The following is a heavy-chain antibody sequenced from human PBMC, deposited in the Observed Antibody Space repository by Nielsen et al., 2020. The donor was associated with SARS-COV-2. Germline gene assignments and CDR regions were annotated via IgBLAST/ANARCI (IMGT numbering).Heavy chain of an antibody. CDR2: ISWNSGSI. D-gene: IGHD3-3*01. CDR3: ARSRYDFWSGYYS. J-gene: IGHJ4*02. Sequence: GGSLRLSCAASGFTFDDYAMHWVRQAPGKGLEWVSGISWNSGSIGYADSVKGRFTISRDNAKNSLYLQMNSLRAEDTAVYYCARSRYDFWSGYYSWGQGTLVTASS. CDR1: GFTFDDYA. V-gene: IGHV3-9*01.